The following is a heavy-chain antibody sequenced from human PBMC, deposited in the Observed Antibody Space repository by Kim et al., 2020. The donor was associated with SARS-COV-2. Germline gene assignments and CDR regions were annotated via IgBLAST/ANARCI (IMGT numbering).Heavy chain of an antibody. CDR3: SRGSAGYCSGSTCPYPYY. V-gene: IGHV4-59*13. D-gene: IGHD2-15*01. CDR2: IDYIAST. J-gene: IGHJ6*01. CDR1: GDSISSYY. Sequence: SETLSLTCSVSGDSISSYYCNWIRQPPGKGLEWIGYIDYIASTDYNPSLKSRATISVDTSKNQCSLKLRSVIAADTAVYYCSRGSAGYCSGSTCPYPYY.